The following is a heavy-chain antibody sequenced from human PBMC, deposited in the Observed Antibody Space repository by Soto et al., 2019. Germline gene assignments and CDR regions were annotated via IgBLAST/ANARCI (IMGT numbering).Heavy chain of an antibody. CDR2: IYYSGST. CDR3: AHQRSLGGYYYYYMDV. D-gene: IGHD3-10*01. V-gene: IGHV4-59*01. Sequence: SETLSLTCTVSGGSISSYYWSWIRQPPGKGLEWIGYIYYSGSTNCNPSLKSRVTISVDTSKNQFSLKLSSVTAADTAVYYCAHQRSLGGYYYYYMDVWGKGTTVTVSS. CDR1: GGSISSYY. J-gene: IGHJ6*03.